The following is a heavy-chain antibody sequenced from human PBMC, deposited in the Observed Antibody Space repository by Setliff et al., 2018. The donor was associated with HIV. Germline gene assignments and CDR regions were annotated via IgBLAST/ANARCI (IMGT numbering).Heavy chain of an antibody. CDR1: GGSIISGDHY. Sequence: SETLSLTCTVSGGSIISGDHYWSWIRQPPGKGLEWIDYIYYSGSTYYNPSLKSRVTISLDTSKTHFSLKLSSVTAADTAVYYCARSPGFWYFDLWGPGTLVTVSS. CDR3: ARSPGFWYFDL. J-gene: IGHJ2*01. V-gene: IGHV4-30-4*02. CDR2: IYYSGST.